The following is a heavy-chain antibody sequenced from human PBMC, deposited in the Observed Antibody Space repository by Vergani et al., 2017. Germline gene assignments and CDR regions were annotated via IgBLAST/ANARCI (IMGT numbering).Heavy chain of an antibody. CDR1: GGTFSSYA. V-gene: IGHV1-69*01. CDR3: ASRDITIFGVVIIRGYYYYGMDV. Sequence: QVQLVQSGAEVKKPGSSVKVSCKASGGTFSSYAISWVRQAPGQGLEWMGGINPIFGTANYAQKFHGRVTITADESTSTAYMELSSLRSEDTAVYYCASRDITIFGVVIIRGYYYYGMDVWGQGTTVTVSS. CDR2: INPIFGTA. J-gene: IGHJ6*02. D-gene: IGHD3-3*01.